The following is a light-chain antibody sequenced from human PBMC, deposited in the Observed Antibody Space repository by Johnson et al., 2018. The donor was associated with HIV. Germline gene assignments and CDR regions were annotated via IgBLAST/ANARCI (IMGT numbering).Light chain of an antibody. CDR1: SSIIGNNY. J-gene: IGLJ1*01. Sequence: QSVLTQPPSVSAAPGQKVTISCSGSSSIIGNNYVSWYQQLPGTAPKLLVYENIKRPSGIPDRFSGSKSGTSATLGIAGLQTGDEADYYCGAWDSSLSAGVFGTVTKVTVL. CDR2: ENI. V-gene: IGLV1-51*02. CDR3: GAWDSSLSAGV.